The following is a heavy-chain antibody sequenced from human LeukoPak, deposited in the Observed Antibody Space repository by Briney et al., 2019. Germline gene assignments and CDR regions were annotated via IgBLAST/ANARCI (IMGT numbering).Heavy chain of an antibody. CDR3: AKTLGYCSGGSCFSRYFFDY. Sequence: GGSLRLSCAASGFTFSSYAMSWVRQAPGKGLEWVSAISGSGGSTYYADSVKGRFTISRDNSKNTLYLQMNSLRAEDTAVYYCAKTLGYCSGGSCFSRYFFDYWGQGTLVTVSS. V-gene: IGHV3-23*01. CDR2: ISGSGGST. J-gene: IGHJ4*02. CDR1: GFTFSSYA. D-gene: IGHD2-15*01.